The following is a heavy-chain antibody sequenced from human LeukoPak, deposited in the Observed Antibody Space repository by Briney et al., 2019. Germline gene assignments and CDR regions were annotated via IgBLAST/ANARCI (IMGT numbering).Heavy chain of an antibody. V-gene: IGHV4-31*03. CDR1: GGSISSGGYY. J-gene: IGHJ5*02. CDR3: AREDQYQLLWRGGFDP. D-gene: IGHD2-2*01. Sequence: PSETLSLTCTVSGGSISSGGYYWGWIRQHPGKGLEWYGNIYYSGNTYYNPSLKSRVTISVDTSKNQFSLKLSSVTAADTAVYYCAREDQYQLLWRGGFDPWGQGTLVTVSS. CDR2: IYYSGNT.